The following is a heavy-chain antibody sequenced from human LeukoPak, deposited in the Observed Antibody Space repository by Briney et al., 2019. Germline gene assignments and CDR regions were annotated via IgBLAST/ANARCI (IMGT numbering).Heavy chain of an antibody. V-gene: IGHV4-31*03. CDR2: IYYSGST. CDR3: AKASEPFIAVAGYYFDY. Sequence: SSETLSLTCTVSGGSISSGGYYWSWIRQHPGKGLEWIGYIYYSGSTYYNPSLKSRVTISVDTSKNQFSLKLSSVTAADTAVYYCAKASEPFIAVAGYYFDYWGQGTLVTVSS. CDR1: GGSISSGGYY. D-gene: IGHD6-19*01. J-gene: IGHJ4*02.